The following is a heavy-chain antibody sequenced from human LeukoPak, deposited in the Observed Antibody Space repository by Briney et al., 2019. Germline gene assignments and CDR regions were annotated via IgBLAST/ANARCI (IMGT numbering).Heavy chain of an antibody. CDR3: AREILHYYYDSSG. Sequence: PGGTLRLACAASGFTFSSYGMSWVSQAPGKGLEWVSAISGSGGSTYYADSVKGRFTISRDNSKNTLYLQMNSLRAEDTAVYYCAREILHYYYDSSGWGQGTLVTVSS. V-gene: IGHV3-23*01. CDR2: ISGSGGST. D-gene: IGHD3-22*01. CDR1: GFTFSSYG. J-gene: IGHJ4*02.